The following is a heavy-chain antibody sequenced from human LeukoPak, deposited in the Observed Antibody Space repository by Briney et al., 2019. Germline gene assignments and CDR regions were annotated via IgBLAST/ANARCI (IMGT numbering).Heavy chain of an antibody. V-gene: IGHV3-30-3*01. D-gene: IGHD6-13*01. CDR2: ISYDGSNK. CDR1: GSTFSSYA. Sequence: GGSLRLSCAASGSTFSSYAMHWVRQAPGKGLEWVAVISYDGSNKYYADSVKGRFTISRDNSKNTLYLQMNSLRAEDTAVYYCARGAAAGAFDYWGQGTLVTVSS. CDR3: ARGAAAGAFDY. J-gene: IGHJ4*02.